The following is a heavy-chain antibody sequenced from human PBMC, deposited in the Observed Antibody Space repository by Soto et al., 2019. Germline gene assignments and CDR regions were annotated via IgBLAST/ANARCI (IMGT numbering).Heavy chain of an antibody. V-gene: IGHV1-69*13. Sequence: ASVKVSCKASGGTFSSYAISWVRQAPGQGLEWMGGIVPIFGTANYAQKFQGRVTITADESTSTAYMELSSLRSEDTAVYYCARPLGYYYGMDVWGQGTTVTVSS. J-gene: IGHJ6*02. CDR2: IVPIFGTA. CDR3: ARPLGYYYGMDV. CDR1: GGTFSSYA.